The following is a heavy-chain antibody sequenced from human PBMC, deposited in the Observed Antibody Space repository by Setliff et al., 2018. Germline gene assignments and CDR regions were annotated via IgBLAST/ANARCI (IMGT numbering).Heavy chain of an antibody. Sequence: ASVKVSCKASGYTFSSYAMGWMRQAPGQRLEWMGWINTNTGSPSYAQDFTGRLVFSLDTSVSTAYLQISSLKAEDSAVYYCARASRFGTTVWKGDYYMDVWGKGTTVTVSS. V-gene: IGHV7-4-1*02. J-gene: IGHJ6*03. D-gene: IGHD4-4*01. CDR3: ARASRFGTTVWKGDYYMDV. CDR2: INTNTGSP. CDR1: GYTFSSYA.